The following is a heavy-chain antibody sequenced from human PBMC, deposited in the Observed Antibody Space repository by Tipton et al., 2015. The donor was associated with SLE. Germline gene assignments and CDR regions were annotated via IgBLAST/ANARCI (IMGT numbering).Heavy chain of an antibody. Sequence: LRLSCTVSGGSISSGSYYWSWIRQPAGKGLEWIGRIYTSGSTNYNPSLKSRVTISVDTSKNQFSLKLSSVTAADTAVYYCVRLSSSGWRPYNWFDPWGQGTLVTVSS. V-gene: IGHV4-61*02. CDR1: GGSISSGSYY. CDR3: VRLSSSGWRPYNWFDP. J-gene: IGHJ5*02. D-gene: IGHD6-19*01. CDR2: IYTSGST.